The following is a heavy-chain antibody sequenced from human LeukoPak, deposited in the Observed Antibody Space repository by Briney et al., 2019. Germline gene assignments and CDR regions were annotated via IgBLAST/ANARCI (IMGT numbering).Heavy chain of an antibody. CDR3: ARILWFGELEEIDY. V-gene: IGHV4-39*01. D-gene: IGHD3-10*01. CDR2: IYYSGST. CDR1: GGSISSSSYY. J-gene: IGHJ4*02. Sequence: SETLSLTCTVSGGSISSSSYYWGWIRQPPGKGLEWIGSIYYSGSTYYNPSLKSRVTISVDTSKNQFSLKPSSVTAADTAVYYCARILWFGELEEIDYWGQGTLVTVSS.